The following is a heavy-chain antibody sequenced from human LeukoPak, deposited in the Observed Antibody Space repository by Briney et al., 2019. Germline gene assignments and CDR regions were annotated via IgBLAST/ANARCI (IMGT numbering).Heavy chain of an antibody. CDR1: GYSISSGYY. J-gene: IGHJ6*03. CDR3: ARGTRGDYVYHRGNFRRMVYYYYMDV. V-gene: IGHV4-38-2*02. Sequence: SETLSLTCTASGYSISSGYYWGWIRQPPGKGLEWIGSIYHSGSTYYNPSLKSRVTISVDTSKNQFSLKLSSVTAADTAVYYCARGTRGDYVYHRGNFRRMVYYYYMDVWGKGTTVTVSS. CDR2: IYHSGST. D-gene: IGHD4-17*01.